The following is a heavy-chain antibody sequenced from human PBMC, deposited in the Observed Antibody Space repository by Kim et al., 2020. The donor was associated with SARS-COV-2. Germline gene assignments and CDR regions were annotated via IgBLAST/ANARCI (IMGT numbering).Heavy chain of an antibody. J-gene: IGHJ6*02. Sequence: SVKVSCKASGCTFSSYAISWVRQAPGQGLEWMGGIIPIFGTANYAQKFQGRVTITADESTSTAYMELSSLRSEDTAVYYCARALTGGFDWLLRSNIPYYYYGMDVWGQGTTVTVSS. CDR2: IIPIFGTA. CDR3: ARALTGGFDWLLRSNIPYYYYGMDV. V-gene: IGHV1-69*13. CDR1: GCTFSSYA. D-gene: IGHD3-9*01.